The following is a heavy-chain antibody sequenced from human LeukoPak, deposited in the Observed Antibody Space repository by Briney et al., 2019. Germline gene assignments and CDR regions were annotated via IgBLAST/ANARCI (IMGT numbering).Heavy chain of an antibody. Sequence: GGSLRLSCTASGFTFSSYAMSWVRQAPGKGLDWVSAITGSGDNTYYADSVKGRFTISRDNFKNTLYLQMNNLGAEDTALYYCAKDRVPRYSGYGLSDNWGQGTLVTVSA. CDR3: AKDRVPRYSGYGLSDN. CDR1: GFTFSSYA. CDR2: ITGSGDNT. D-gene: IGHD5-12*01. J-gene: IGHJ4*02. V-gene: IGHV3-23*01.